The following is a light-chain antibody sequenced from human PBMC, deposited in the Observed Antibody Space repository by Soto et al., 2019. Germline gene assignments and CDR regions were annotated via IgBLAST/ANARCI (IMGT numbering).Light chain of an antibody. CDR2: DNG. CDR1: SSNIGDNY. V-gene: IGLV1-51*01. CDR3: GTWDSSLNVQL. J-gene: IGLJ2*01. Sequence: QSVLTQPPSVSAAPGQKVTISCSGSSSNIGDNYVSWYQQFPGTAPTLLIYDNGKRPSGIPDRFSGSKSGTSATLGITGLQTGDEADYYCGTWDSSLNVQLFGGRTKLTVL.